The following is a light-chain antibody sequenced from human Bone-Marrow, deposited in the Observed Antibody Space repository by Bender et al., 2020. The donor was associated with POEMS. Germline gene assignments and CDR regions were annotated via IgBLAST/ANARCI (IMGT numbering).Light chain of an antibody. Sequence: QSVLTQPPSVSGAPGQRVTISCTGSSSNIGAGYDVHWYQQLPGTAPKLLIYGNTDRPSEVPDRFSGSKSGTSVSLAITGLQAEDEADYYCQAWGTDRGVFGCGTKLTVL. J-gene: IGLJ3*02. CDR1: SSNIGAGYD. CDR3: QAWGTDRGV. CDR2: GNT. V-gene: IGLV1-40*01.